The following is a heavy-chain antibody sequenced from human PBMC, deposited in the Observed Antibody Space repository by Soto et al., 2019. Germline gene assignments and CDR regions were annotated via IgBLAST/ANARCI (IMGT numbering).Heavy chain of an antibody. Sequence: SETLSLTCTVYGGSFSGYSWSWIRQPPGNGLEWIVYIYHSGSTYYNPSLKSRVTISVDTSKNQFSLKLTSVTAADTAVSYCARDKITGLFDYWGQGTLVTVSS. J-gene: IGHJ4*02. CDR2: IYHSGST. V-gene: IGHV4-34*01. CDR1: GGSFSGYS. CDR3: ARDKITGLFDY. D-gene: IGHD2-8*02.